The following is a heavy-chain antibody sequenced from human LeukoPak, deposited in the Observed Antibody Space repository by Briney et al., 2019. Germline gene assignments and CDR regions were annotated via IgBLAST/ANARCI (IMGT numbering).Heavy chain of an antibody. V-gene: IGHV3-23*01. CDR2: IRGKLGST. CDR3: AKDRERGEPGGDAFDF. J-gene: IGHJ3*01. CDR1: GFTFRNYA. Sequence: GGSLRLSCAASGFTFRNYAMTWVRQAPGKGLQWVSAIRGKLGSTYYADSVKGRFTISRDNSKNTLYLQMNSLRPEDTAVYYCAKDRERGEPGGDAFDFWGQGTMVTVSS. D-gene: IGHD3-16*01.